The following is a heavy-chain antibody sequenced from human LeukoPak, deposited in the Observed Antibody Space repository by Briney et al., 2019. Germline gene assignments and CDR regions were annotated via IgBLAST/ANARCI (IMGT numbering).Heavy chain of an antibody. CDR3: ARDLVTVTKGFDI. D-gene: IGHD4-17*01. J-gene: IGHJ3*02. CDR1: GGPISRHY. V-gene: IGHV4-59*11. CDR2: VFYNGST. Sequence: PSETLSLTCTVSGGPISRHYWSWIRQPPGKGLEWIGYVFYNGSTNYNPSLKSRVTISIDTSKNQFSLKLSSVTAADTAVYYCARDLVTVTKGFDIWGQGTMVSVSS.